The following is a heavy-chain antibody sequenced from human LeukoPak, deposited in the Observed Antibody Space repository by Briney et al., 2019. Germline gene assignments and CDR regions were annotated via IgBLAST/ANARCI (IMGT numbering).Heavy chain of an antibody. CDR3: ARSLSSSGYYFNWFDP. Sequence: SETLSLTCTVSGGSISSYYWSWIRQPPGKGLEWIGYIYYSGSTNYNPSLKSRVTISVDTSKNQFSLKLSSVTAADTAVYYCARSLSSSGYYFNWFDPWGQGTLVTVSS. V-gene: IGHV4-59*12. CDR2: IYYSGST. D-gene: IGHD3-22*01. CDR1: GGSISSYY. J-gene: IGHJ5*02.